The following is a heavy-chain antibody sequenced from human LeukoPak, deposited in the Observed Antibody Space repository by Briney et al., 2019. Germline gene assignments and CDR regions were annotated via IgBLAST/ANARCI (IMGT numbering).Heavy chain of an antibody. V-gene: IGHV3-21*01. D-gene: IGHD3-3*01. CDR3: ARATLRFRAFDI. J-gene: IGHJ3*02. Sequence: SGGSLRLSCAASGFTFSSYSMNWVRQAPGKGLEWVSSISSSSSYIYYADSVKGRFTISRDNAKNSLYLQMNSLRAEDTAVYYCARATLRFRAFDIWGQGTMVTVSS. CDR2: ISSSSSYI. CDR1: GFTFSSYS.